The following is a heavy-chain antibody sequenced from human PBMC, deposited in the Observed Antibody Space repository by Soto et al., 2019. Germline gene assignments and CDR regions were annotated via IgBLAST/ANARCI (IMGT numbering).Heavy chain of an antibody. CDR2: IYHSGST. J-gene: IGHJ5*02. CDR3: ARVTPSLKDGVTMGTNWVDP. CDR1: GGSISSGGYS. Sequence: SETLSLTCAVSGGSISSGGYSWSWIRQPPGKGLEWIGYIYHSGSTYYNPSLKSRVTISVDRPKNQFSLKLSSVTAADTAVYYCARVTPSLKDGVTMGTNWVDPWGQGTLVTVSS. D-gene: IGHD4-17*01. V-gene: IGHV4-30-2*01.